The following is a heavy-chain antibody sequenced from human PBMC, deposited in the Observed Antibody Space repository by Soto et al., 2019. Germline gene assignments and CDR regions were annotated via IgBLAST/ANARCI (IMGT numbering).Heavy chain of an antibody. J-gene: IGHJ4*02. CDR1: GFTFSSYS. CDR2: ISSSSSYI. CDR3: ARAGDSAFGRIVVVPFFDY. D-gene: IGHD2-2*01. V-gene: IGHV3-21*01. Sequence: GGSLRLSCAASGFTFSSYSMNWVRQAPGKGLEWVSSISSSSSYIYYADSVKGRFTISRDNAKNSLYLQMNSLRAEDTAVYYCARAGDSAFGRIVVVPFFDYWGQGTLVTVSS.